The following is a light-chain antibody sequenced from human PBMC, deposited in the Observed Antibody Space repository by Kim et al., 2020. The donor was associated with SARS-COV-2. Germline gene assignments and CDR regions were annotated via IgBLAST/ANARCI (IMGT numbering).Light chain of an antibody. J-gene: IGLJ3*02. Sequence: QLVLTHSPSASASLGASVTLTCTLSSGHINLAIAWLQQRPEKGPQSFLFLNVFGSHTKGDEIPEAFSYSNSGAERDFTVSSLQSEHVTAYTCQTWGTAIQVFGGGTQLTVL. V-gene: IGLV4-69*01. CDR2: LNVFGSH. CDR1: SGHINLA. CDR3: QTWGTAIQV.